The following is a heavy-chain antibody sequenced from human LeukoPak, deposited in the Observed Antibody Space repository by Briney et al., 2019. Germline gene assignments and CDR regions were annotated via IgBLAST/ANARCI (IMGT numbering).Heavy chain of an antibody. Sequence: GGSLRLSCAASGFTFSSYAMSWVRQAPGKGLEWVSAISGSGGSTYYADSVKGRFTISRDNSKNTQYLQMNSLRAEDTAVYYCAKGANYYDSSGYQEYWGQGTLVTVSS. CDR1: GFTFSSYA. V-gene: IGHV3-23*01. J-gene: IGHJ4*02. CDR2: ISGSGGST. CDR3: AKGANYYDSSGYQEY. D-gene: IGHD3-22*01.